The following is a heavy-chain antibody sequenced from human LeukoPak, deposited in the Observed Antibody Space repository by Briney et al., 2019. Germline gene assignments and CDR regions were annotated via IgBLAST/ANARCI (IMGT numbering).Heavy chain of an antibody. J-gene: IGHJ4*02. D-gene: IGHD4-17*01. CDR2: ISDDGRNK. CDR3: AKRPSDYGDYVTYFDY. CDR1: GFSSISYG. Sequence: PGGSLRLSCAAAGFSSISYGMRWVSQAPGKWLEWVGVISDDGRNKKYADSVKGRFTISRDNSKDTLYLQMNSLRDEDTAVYYCAKRPSDYGDYVTYFDYWGQGALVTVSS. V-gene: IGHV3-30*18.